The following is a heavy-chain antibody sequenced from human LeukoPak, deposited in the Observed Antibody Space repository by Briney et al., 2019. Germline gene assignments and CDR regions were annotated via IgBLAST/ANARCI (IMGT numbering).Heavy chain of an antibody. V-gene: IGHV3-48*03. CDR2: ISSSGSTI. D-gene: IGHD3-10*01. CDR1: GFTFSSYE. J-gene: IGHJ1*01. CDR3: ARDHHDGSGSYYY. Sequence: GGSLRLSCAASGFTFSSYEMNWVRQAPGKGLEWVSYISSSGSTIYYADSVKGRVTISRDNAKNSLYLQMNSLRDEDTTVYYCARDHHDGSGSYYYWGQGNLVTVSS.